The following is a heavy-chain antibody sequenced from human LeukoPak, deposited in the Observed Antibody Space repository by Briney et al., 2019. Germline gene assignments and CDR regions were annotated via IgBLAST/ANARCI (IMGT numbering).Heavy chain of an antibody. V-gene: IGHV3-30-3*01. CDR2: ISYDGSNK. CDR1: GFTFSSYA. J-gene: IGHJ4*02. CDR3: ARAFRGYSYGDFAY. Sequence: GGSLRLSCAASGFTFSSYAMHWVRQAPGKGLEWVAVISYDGSNKYYADSVKGRFTISRDNSKNTLYLQMNSLRAEDTAVYYCARAFRGYSYGDFAYWGQGTLVTVSS. D-gene: IGHD5-18*01.